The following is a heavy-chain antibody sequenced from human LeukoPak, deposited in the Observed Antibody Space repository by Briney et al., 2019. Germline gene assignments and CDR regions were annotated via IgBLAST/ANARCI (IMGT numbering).Heavy chain of an antibody. Sequence: GESLKISCKVSGYSFTDHWIGWVRPMPGKGLEWMGITYPGDSDTRYSPSFRGHVTISVDKSISTAYLQWSSLKASDTAMYFCARHVDGSSWYADYWGQGTLVTVSS. CDR1: GYSFTDHW. CDR3: ARHVDGSSWYADY. CDR2: TYPGDSDT. J-gene: IGHJ4*02. D-gene: IGHD6-13*01. V-gene: IGHV5-51*01.